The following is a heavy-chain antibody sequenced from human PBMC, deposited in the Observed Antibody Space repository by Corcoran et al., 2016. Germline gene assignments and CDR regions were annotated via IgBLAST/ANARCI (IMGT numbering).Heavy chain of an antibody. CDR1: GFTFSNYG. CDR3: AIEMTARIAVAEYY. CDR2: IAYDGKVQ. D-gene: IGHD6-19*01. Sequence: QVQLVESGGGVVQPGRSLRLSCAASGFTFSNYGMHWVRQAPGKGLEWVTVIAYDGKVQHYADSMKGRFTISRDNSKNMLYLQMNSLRTDDTAIYYCAIEMTARIAVAEYYWGQGTLVTVSS. V-gene: IGHV3-30*03. J-gene: IGHJ4*02.